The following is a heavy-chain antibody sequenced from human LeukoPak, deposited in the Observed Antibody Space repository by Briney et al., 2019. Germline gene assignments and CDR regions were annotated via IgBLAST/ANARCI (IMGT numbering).Heavy chain of an antibody. V-gene: IGHV3-30*18. CDR3: AKSFLRGVIILIFDY. CDR2: ISYDGSNK. J-gene: IGHJ4*02. Sequence: PGRSLRLSCAASGFTFSSYGMHWVRQAPGKGLEWVAVISYDGSNKYYADSVKGRFTISRDNSKNTLYLQMNSLRAEDTAVYYCAKSFLRGVIILIFDYWGQGTLVTVSS. D-gene: IGHD3-10*01. CDR1: GFTFSSYG.